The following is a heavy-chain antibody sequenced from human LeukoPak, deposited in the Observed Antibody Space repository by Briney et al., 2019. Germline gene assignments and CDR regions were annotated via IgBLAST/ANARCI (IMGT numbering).Heavy chain of an antibody. V-gene: IGHV3-7*01. CDR1: GLSFSDAW. D-gene: IGHD2-15*01. Sequence: GGSLRLSCVASGLSFSDAWMRWVRQAPEKGPEWLANIRQDGSDKQYVDSVKGRFTISRDNAKNSLYLQMNSLSAEDTAVYYCARHSRGSPIDDWGQGTLVTVSS. CDR2: IRQDGSDK. CDR3: ARHSRGSPIDD. J-gene: IGHJ4*02.